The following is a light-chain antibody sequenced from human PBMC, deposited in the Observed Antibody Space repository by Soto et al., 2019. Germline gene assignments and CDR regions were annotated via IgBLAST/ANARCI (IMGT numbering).Light chain of an antibody. CDR1: QSISSW. Sequence: DIQMTQSPSTLSASVGDRVTITCRASQSISSWLAWYQQKPGKAPKLLIYGASSLESGVPSRFSGSGSGTEFTLTISSLQPDDFATYYCQQYNSYSWTVGQGTKVDSK. CDR2: GAS. V-gene: IGKV1-5*01. J-gene: IGKJ1*01. CDR3: QQYNSYSWT.